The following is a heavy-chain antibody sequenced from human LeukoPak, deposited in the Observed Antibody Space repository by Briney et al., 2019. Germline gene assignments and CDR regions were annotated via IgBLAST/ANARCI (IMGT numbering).Heavy chain of an antibody. CDR3: ARLGYCRSTSCFQDYYYYMDV. CDR2: INPSGGST. J-gene: IGHJ6*03. CDR1: GYTFTSYY. D-gene: IGHD2-2*01. V-gene: IGHV1-46*01. Sequence: ASVKVSCKASGYTFTSYYMHWVRQAPGQGLEWMGIINPSGGSTSYAQKFQGRVTMTRDTSTSTVYMELSSLRSEDTAVYYCARLGYCRSTSCFQDYYYYMDVWGKGTTVTVSS.